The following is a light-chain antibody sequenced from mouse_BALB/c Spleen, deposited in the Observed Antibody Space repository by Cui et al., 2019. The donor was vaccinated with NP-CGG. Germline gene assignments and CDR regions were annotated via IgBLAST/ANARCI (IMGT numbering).Light chain of an antibody. CDR3: TLWYSNHWV. CDR1: TGAITTSNY. Sequence: AVVTQESALTTSPGETVTLTCRSSTGAITTSNYANWVQEKPDHLFTGLIGGTINRAPGVPARFSGSLIGDKAALTITGAQTEDEAIYFCTLWYSNHWVFGGGTKLTVL. CDR2: GTI. V-gene: IGLV1*01. J-gene: IGLJ1*01.